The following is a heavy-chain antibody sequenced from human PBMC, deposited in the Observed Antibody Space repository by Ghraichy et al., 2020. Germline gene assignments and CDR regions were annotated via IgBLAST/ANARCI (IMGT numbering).Heavy chain of an antibody. Sequence: SETLSLTCAVYGGSFSGYYWSWIRQPPGKGLEWIGEINHSGSTNYNPSLKSRVTISVDTSKNQFSLKLSSVTAADTAVYYCARDELEVYYYYGMDVWGQGTTVTVSS. CDR2: INHSGST. V-gene: IGHV4-34*01. CDR1: GGSFSGYY. J-gene: IGHJ6*02. CDR3: ARDELEVYYYYGMDV. D-gene: IGHD1-1*01.